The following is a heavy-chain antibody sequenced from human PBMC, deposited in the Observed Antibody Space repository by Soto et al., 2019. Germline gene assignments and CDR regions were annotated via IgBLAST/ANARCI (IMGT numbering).Heavy chain of an antibody. J-gene: IGHJ6*02. CDR3: ARGGRPGYYGIDV. V-gene: IGHV1-3*01. Sequence: ASVKVSCKASGYTFISYVLYWVRQASGQRPEWMGWINVGNGNTKYSQRFQGRVIITRDISATTAYMELSSLRSEDTAVYYCARGGRPGYYGIDVCGQATTVTVSS. CDR2: INVGNGNT. CDR1: GYTFISYV. D-gene: IGHD3-16*01.